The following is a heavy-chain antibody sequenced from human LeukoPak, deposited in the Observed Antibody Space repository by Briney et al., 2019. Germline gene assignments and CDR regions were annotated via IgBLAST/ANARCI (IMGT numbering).Heavy chain of an antibody. Sequence: AASVKVSCKASGYTFTSYGISWVRQAPGQGLEWMGWISAYNGNTNYAQKLQGRVTMTTDTSTSTAYMELRSLRSDDTAVYYCASLGHDYDILTGYYSGGDYWGQGTLVTVSS. CDR1: GYTFTSYG. J-gene: IGHJ4*02. D-gene: IGHD3-9*01. CDR3: ASLGHDYDILTGYYSGGDY. V-gene: IGHV1-18*01. CDR2: ISAYNGNT.